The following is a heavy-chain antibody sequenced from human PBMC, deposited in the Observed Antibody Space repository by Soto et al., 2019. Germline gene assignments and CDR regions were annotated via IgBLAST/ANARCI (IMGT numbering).Heavy chain of an antibody. J-gene: IGHJ6*02. V-gene: IGHV4-39*07. CDR3: ARECGGSCYSGRAGYYYGMDV. Sequence: SETLSLTCSVSGDSISNSRFYWAWIRQPPGEGLEWIGSIYHTGNAYYNPSLKSRVTISVDRSKNQFSLKLSSVTAADTAVYYCARECGGSCYSGRAGYYYGMDVWGQGTTVT. D-gene: IGHD2-15*01. CDR1: GDSISNSRFY. CDR2: IYHTGNA.